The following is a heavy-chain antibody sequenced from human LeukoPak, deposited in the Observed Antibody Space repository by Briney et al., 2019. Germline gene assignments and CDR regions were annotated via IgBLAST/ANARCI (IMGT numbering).Heavy chain of an antibody. CDR1: GGAFSSYA. CDR3: ARENTRGRYFDY. J-gene: IGHJ4*02. V-gene: IGHV1-69*04. D-gene: IGHD1-14*01. Sequence: GSSVKVSCKASGGAFSSYAISSGREAPGQGLEWMGKISPILGIANYAQKFQGRVTITADKSTSTAYMELSSLRSEDTAVYYCARENTRGRYFDYWGQGTLVTVSS. CDR2: ISPILGIA.